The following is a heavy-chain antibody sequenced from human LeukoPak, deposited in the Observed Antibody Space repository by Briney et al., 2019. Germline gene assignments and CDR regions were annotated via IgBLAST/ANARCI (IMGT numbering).Heavy chain of an antibody. J-gene: IGHJ5*02. CDR1: GGSISSGGYS. CDR2: INHSGST. CDR3: ARVNRITIFGVWFDP. V-gene: IGHV4-30-2*02. D-gene: IGHD3-3*01. Sequence: SQTLSLTCAVSGGSISSGGYSWSWIRQPPGKGLEWIGEINHSGSTNYNPSLKSRVTISVDTSKNQFSLKLSSVTAADTAVYYCARVNRITIFGVWFDPWGQGTLVTVSS.